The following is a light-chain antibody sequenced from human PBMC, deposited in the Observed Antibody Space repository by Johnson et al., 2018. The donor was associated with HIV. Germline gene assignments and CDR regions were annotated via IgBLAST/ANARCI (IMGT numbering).Light chain of an antibody. Sequence: QSVLTQPPSVSAAPGQKVTISCSGSSSNIGNNYVSWYQQLPGTAPKLLIYENTKRPSGIPDRLSGSKSGTSATLGITGLQTGDEADYYCGTWDSSLSAFYVFGTGTKVTVV. J-gene: IGLJ1*01. CDR2: ENT. CDR3: GTWDSSLSAFYV. CDR1: SSNIGNNY. V-gene: IGLV1-51*02.